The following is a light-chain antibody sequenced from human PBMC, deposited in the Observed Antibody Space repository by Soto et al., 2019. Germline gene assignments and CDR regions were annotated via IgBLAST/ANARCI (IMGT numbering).Light chain of an antibody. V-gene: IGLV2-8*01. CDR3: SSYGGTIYV. J-gene: IGLJ1*01. Sequence: QSALTQPASVSGSPGQSIAISCTGSSSDVGIYNYVSWYQQHPGKVPKLIIYEVTKRPSGVPDRFSGSKSGNTASLTVSGLQAEDEADYYCSSYGGTIYVFGTGTKLTVL. CDR1: SSDVGIYNY. CDR2: EVT.